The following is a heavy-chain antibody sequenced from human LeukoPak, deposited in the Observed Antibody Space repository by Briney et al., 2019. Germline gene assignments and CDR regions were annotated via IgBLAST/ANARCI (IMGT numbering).Heavy chain of an antibody. J-gene: IGHJ5*02. CDR3: ARGDYDILTGYNWFDP. D-gene: IGHD3-9*01. CDR1: GYTFTSYG. V-gene: IGHV1-2*02. Sequence: ASVKVSCKASGYTFTSYGISWVRQAPGQGLEWMGWINPNSGGTNYAQKFQGRVTMTRDTSISTAYMELSRLRSDDTAVYYCARGDYDILTGYNWFDPWGQGTLVTVSS. CDR2: INPNSGGT.